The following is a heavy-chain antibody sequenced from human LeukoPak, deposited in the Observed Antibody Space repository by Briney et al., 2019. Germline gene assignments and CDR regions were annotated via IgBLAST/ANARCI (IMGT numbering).Heavy chain of an antibody. CDR1: GFTFRSYA. V-gene: IGHV3-21*01. Sequence: GGSLRLSCAASGFTFRSYAMNWVRQAPGKGLEWVPSITTSSSYIYYADSVKGRFTISRDDAKNSLYLQMNSLRAEDTAVYYCARDPAAAGTVWFDPWGQGTLVTVSS. CDR2: ITTSSSYI. J-gene: IGHJ5*02. D-gene: IGHD6-13*01. CDR3: ARDPAAAGTVWFDP.